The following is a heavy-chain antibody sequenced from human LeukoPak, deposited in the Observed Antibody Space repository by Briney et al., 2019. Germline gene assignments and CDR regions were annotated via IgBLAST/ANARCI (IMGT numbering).Heavy chain of an antibody. V-gene: IGHV4-61*02. CDR3: ASILWFGESHFYYFDY. J-gene: IGHJ4*02. D-gene: IGHD3-10*01. Sequence: SQTLSLTCTVSGGSISSGSYYWSWIRQPAGKGLEWIGRIYTSGSTNYNPSLKSRVTISVDTSKNQFSLKLSSVTAADTAVYYCASILWFGESHFYYFDYWGQGTLVTVSS. CDR1: GGSISSGSYY. CDR2: IYTSGST.